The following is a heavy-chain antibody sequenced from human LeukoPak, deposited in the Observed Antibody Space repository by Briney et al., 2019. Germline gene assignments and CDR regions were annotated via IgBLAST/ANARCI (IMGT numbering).Heavy chain of an antibody. CDR2: ISGSGGST. Sequence: GGTLRLSCAASGFPFSSYGMSWVRQAPGKGLEWVSAISGSGGSTYYADSVKGRFTISRDNSKNTLYLQMNSLRAEDTAVYYCAKGHGYFDYWGQGTLVTVSS. J-gene: IGHJ4*02. V-gene: IGHV3-23*01. CDR3: AKGHGYFDY. CDR1: GFPFSSYG.